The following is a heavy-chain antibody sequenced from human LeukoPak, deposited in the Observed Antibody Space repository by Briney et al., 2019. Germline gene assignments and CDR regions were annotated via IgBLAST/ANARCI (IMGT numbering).Heavy chain of an antibody. J-gene: IGHJ5*02. CDR2: MNPNSGNT. CDR1: GYTFTSYD. Sequence: ASVKVSCKASGYTFTSYDINWVRQATGQGLEWMGWMNPNSGNTAYAQKFQGRVTITRNTSISTVYMELSSLRSEDTAVYYCARDAGGPYINSSEWFDPWGQGTLVTVSS. V-gene: IGHV1-8*03. D-gene: IGHD6-6*01. CDR3: ARDAGGPYINSSEWFDP.